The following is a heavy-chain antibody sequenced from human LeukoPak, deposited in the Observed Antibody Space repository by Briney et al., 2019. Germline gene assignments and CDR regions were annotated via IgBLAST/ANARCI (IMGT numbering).Heavy chain of an antibody. CDR3: ARESRGMATIPFFDY. CDR1: GGSISSSSYY. Sequence: SETLSLTCTVSGGSISSSSYYWGWIRQPQGKGLEWIGSIYYSGSTYYNPSLKSRVTISVDTSKNQFSLKLSSVTAADTAVYYCARESRGMATIPFFDYWGQGTLVTVSS. J-gene: IGHJ4*02. CDR2: IYYSGST. V-gene: IGHV4-39*07. D-gene: IGHD5-24*01.